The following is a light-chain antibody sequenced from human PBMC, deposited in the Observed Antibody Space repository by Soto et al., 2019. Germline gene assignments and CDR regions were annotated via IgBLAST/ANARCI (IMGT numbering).Light chain of an antibody. V-gene: IGKV3-15*01. CDR3: QQYNNWPWT. Sequence: EIVLTQSPATLSLSPGERATLSCRASQSISNNLAWYQQKPGQAPRLVIYSAFTRATGIPARFSGSGSGTEFTLTISSLQSEDFAVYYCQQYNNWPWTFGQGTKVDI. J-gene: IGKJ1*01. CDR2: SAF. CDR1: QSISNN.